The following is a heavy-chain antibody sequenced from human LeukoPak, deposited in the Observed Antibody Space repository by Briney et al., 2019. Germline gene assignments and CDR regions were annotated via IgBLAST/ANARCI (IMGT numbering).Heavy chain of an antibody. V-gene: IGHV1-69*05. J-gene: IGHJ6*03. Sequence: ASVKVSCKASGYTFTSYYMHWVRQAPGQGLEWMGGIIPIFGTANYAQKFQGRVTITTDESTSTAYMELSSLRSEDTAVYYCARCVGIAARRPSAYYYMDVWGKGTTVTVSS. CDR2: IIPIFGTA. D-gene: IGHD6-6*01. CDR3: ARCVGIAARRPSAYYYMDV. CDR1: GYTFTSYY.